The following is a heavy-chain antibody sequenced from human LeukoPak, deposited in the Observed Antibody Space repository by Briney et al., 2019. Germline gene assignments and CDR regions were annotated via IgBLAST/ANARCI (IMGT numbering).Heavy chain of an antibody. D-gene: IGHD3-22*01. Sequence: SETLSLTCAVSGGSISSSNWWSWVRQPPGKGLEWSGEIYHSGSTNYNPSLKSRVTISVDKSKNQFSLKLSSVTAADTAVYYCARSMNYYDSSGHWGYAFDIWGQGTMVTVSS. CDR2: IYHSGST. V-gene: IGHV4-4*02. CDR3: ARSMNYYDSSGHWGYAFDI. CDR1: GGSISSSNW. J-gene: IGHJ3*02.